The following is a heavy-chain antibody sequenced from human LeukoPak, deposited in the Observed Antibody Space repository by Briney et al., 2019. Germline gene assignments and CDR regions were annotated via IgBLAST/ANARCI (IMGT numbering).Heavy chain of an antibody. CDR2: ILPDGSAK. Sequence: GGSLRLSCAASGFTFSSYWMSWVRQAPGKGLEWVANILPDGSAKNYVDSVKGRFIISRDNAKNSVSLQMNSLRAEDTAVYYCARGGKYGTEIDYWGQGTLVTVSS. CDR1: GFTFSSYW. CDR3: ARGGKYGTEIDY. V-gene: IGHV3-7*03. J-gene: IGHJ4*02. D-gene: IGHD1-26*01.